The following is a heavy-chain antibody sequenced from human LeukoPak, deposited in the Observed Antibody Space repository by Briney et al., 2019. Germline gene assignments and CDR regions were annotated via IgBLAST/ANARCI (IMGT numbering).Heavy chain of an antibody. D-gene: IGHD5-18*01. Sequence: PSETLSLTCAVSGGSISSSSWWTWVRQPPGKGLEWIGYIYYSGSTNYNPSLKSRATISVDTSKNQFSLKLSSVTAADTAVYYCARVRGYSYGFRSYYYYYYMGVWGKGTTVTVSS. V-gene: IGHV4-4*02. CDR2: IYYSGST. CDR3: ARVRGYSYGFRSYYYYYYMGV. CDR1: GGSISSSSW. J-gene: IGHJ6*03.